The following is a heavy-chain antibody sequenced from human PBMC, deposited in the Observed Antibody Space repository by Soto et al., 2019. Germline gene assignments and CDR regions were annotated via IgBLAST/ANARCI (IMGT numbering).Heavy chain of an antibody. CDR3: AKGGCISTSCSNIDY. CDR1: GFTCDDYA. CDR2: ISWNSGSI. D-gene: IGHD2-2*01. V-gene: IGHV3-9*01. J-gene: IGHJ4*02. Sequence: EVQLVESGGGLVQPGRSLRLSCAASGFTCDDYAMHWFRQAPGKGLEWVSGISWNSGSIGYADSVKGRFTISRDNAKNYLYLQMNSLRAEDTALYYCAKGGCISTSCSNIDYWGQGNLVNVSS.